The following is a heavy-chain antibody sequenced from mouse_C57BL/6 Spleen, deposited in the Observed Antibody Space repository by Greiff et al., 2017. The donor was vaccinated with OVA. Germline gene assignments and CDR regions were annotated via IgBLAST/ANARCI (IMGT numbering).Heavy chain of an antibody. J-gene: IGHJ2*01. D-gene: IGHD1-1*01. CDR2: IYPGDGDT. CDR1: GYAFSSYW. V-gene: IGHV1-80*01. Sequence: QVQLQQSGAELVKPGASVKISCKASGYAFSSYWMNWVKQRPGKGLEWIGQIYPGDGDTNYNGKFKGKATLTADKSSSTAYMQLSSLTSEDSAVYFCARDYGSSYSFDYWGQGTTLTVSS. CDR3: ARDYGSSYSFDY.